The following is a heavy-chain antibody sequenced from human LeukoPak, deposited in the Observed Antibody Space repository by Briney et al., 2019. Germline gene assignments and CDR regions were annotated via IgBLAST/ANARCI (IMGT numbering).Heavy chain of an antibody. CDR3: AKDSSGWSRGPNPFDP. CDR1: GFTFSSYG. CDR2: IRYDGSNK. V-gene: IGHV3-30*02. J-gene: IGHJ5*02. D-gene: IGHD6-13*01. Sequence: GGSLRLSCAASGFTFSSYGMHWVRQAPGKGLEWVAFIRYDGSNKYYADSVKGRFTISRDNSKNTLYLQMNSLRAEDTAVYYCAKDSSGWSRGPNPFDPWGQGTLVTVSS.